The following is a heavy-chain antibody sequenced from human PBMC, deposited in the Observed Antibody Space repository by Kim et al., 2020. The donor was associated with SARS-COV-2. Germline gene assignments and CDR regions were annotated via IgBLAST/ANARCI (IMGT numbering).Heavy chain of an antibody. CDR2: VWPGSSAT. CDR1: GYTFTSYW. CDR3: ARQEFDY. V-gene: IGHV5-51*01. J-gene: IGHJ4*02. Sequence: GESLKISCKASGYTFTSYWIGWARQMPGKGLELMAIVWPGSSATRYSPSFQGQVTISADKSISTAYLQWNTLKASDTAMYYCARQEFDYWGQGTQVTVSS.